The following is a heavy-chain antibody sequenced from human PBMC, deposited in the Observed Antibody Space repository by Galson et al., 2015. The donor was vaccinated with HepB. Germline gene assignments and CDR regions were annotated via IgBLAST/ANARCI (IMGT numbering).Heavy chain of an antibody. CDR1: GYNFANYW. CDR2: IYPTDSDT. D-gene: IGHD5-24*01. Sequence: QSGAEVKKTGESLKISCKGSGYNFANYWIGWVRQMPGKGREWMGIIYPTDSDTTYSPSLQGQVTISADKSISTAYLQWNSLKAADTAMYYCARRWRSDGGPFDYWGQGTLVTVSS. CDR3: ARRWRSDGGPFDY. V-gene: IGHV5-51*01. J-gene: IGHJ4*02.